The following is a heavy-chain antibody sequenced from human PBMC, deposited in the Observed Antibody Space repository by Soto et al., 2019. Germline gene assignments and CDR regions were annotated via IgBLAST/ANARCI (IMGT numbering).Heavy chain of an antibody. CDR1: CGSVSSGSYY. CDR3: ARNARIQLWSYYYYYGMDV. V-gene: IGHV4-61*01. CDR2: IYYSGST. Sequence: LSLTCTVSCGSVSSGSYYWSWIRQPPGKGLEWIGYIYYSGSTNYNPSLKSRVTISVDTSKNQFSLKLSSVTAADTAVYYCARNARIQLWSYYYYYGMDVWGQGTTVTVSS. D-gene: IGHD5-18*01. J-gene: IGHJ6*02.